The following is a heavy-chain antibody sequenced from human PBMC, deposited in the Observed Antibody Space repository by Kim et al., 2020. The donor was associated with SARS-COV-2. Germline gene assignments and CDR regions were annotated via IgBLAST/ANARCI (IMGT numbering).Heavy chain of an antibody. V-gene: IGHV1-69*01. Sequence: YAQKFQGRVTITADESTSTAYMELSSLRSEDTAVYYCGINRDDYATPIDWGQGTLVTVSS. CDR3: GINRDDYATPID. J-gene: IGHJ4*02. D-gene: IGHD4-17*01.